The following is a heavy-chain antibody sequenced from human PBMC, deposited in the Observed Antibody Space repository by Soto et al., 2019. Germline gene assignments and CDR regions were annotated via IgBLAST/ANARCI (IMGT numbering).Heavy chain of an antibody. D-gene: IGHD3-10*01. CDR2: ISYDGSNK. J-gene: IGHJ4*02. CDR1: GFTFSSYG. CDR3: AKDRSSSRITMVRGVIPDY. V-gene: IGHV3-30*18. Sequence: QVQLVESGGGVVQPGRSLRLSCAASGFTFSSYGMHWVRQAPGKGLEWVAVISYDGSNKYYADSVKGRFTISRDNSKNTLYLQMNSLRAEDTAVYYCAKDRSSSRITMVRGVIPDYWGQGTLVTVSS.